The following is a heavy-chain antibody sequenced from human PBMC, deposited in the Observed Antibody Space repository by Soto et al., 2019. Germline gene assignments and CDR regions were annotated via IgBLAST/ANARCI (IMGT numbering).Heavy chain of an antibody. V-gene: IGHV1-8*01. CDR2: MNPNSGNT. CDR3: ARGKSSGYLNWFDP. CDR1: GYTFTSYD. D-gene: IGHD3-22*01. J-gene: IGHJ5*02. Sequence: ASVKVSCKASGYTFTSYDINWVRQATGQGLEWMGWMNPNSGNTGYVQKFQGRVTMTRDTSTSTAYMELRSLRSDDTAVYYCARGKSSGYLNWFDPWGQGTLVTVSS.